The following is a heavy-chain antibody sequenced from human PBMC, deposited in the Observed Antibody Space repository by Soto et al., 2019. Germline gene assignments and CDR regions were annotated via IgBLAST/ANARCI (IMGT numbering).Heavy chain of an antibody. CDR1: GGSISSYY. J-gene: IGHJ4*02. D-gene: IGHD1-26*01. Sequence: PSETLSLTCTVSGGSISSYYWSWIRQPSGKGLEWIGYIYYSGSTNYNPSLKSRVTISVDTSKNQFSLKLSSVTAADTAVYDFARVLGRIGTLDYWGQGTLVTVS. V-gene: IGHV4-59*01. CDR2: IYYSGST. CDR3: ARVLGRIGTLDY.